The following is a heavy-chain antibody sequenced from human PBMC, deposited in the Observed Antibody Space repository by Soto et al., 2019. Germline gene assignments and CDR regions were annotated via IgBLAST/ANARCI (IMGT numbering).Heavy chain of an antibody. CDR3: AKGPYYDSSGPPPFDI. J-gene: IGHJ3*02. D-gene: IGHD3-22*01. CDR1: GFTFSSYA. Sequence: EVQLLESGGGLVQPGGSLRLSCAASGFTFSSYAMSWVRQAPGKGLEWVSAISGSGGSTYYADSVKGRFTISRDNSKNTLYLQMNSLRAEDPAVYYCAKGPYYDSSGPPPFDIWGQGTMVTVSS. V-gene: IGHV3-23*01. CDR2: ISGSGGST.